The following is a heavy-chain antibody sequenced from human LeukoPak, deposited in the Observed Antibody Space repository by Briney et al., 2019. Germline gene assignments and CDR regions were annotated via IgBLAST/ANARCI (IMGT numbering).Heavy chain of an antibody. CDR3: AKGDSYYDLLTCFDL. V-gene: IGHV3-23*01. D-gene: IGHD3-9*01. CDR1: GFDFSSYG. CDR2: LSASSTIT. J-gene: IGHJ4*02. Sequence: PGGSLRLSCAASGFDFSSYGMSWVRQSPGKGLEWVSTLSASSTITYYADSVKGRFTISRDNSKNTLYLQMHSLRDEDTAVYYCAKGDSYYDLLTCFDLWGPGTLVTVSS.